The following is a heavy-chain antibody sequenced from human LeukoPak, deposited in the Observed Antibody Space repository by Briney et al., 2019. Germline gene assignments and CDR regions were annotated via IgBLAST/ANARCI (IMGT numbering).Heavy chain of an antibody. D-gene: IGHD2-2*01. CDR3: AHIPDCSSTSCSGGWFDP. V-gene: IGHV1-2*02. CDR2: INPNSGGT. J-gene: IGHJ5*02. CDR1: GYTFTGYY. Sequence: GASVKVSCKASGYTFTGYYMHWVRQAPGQGLEWMGWINPNSGGTNYAQKFQGRVTMTRDTSISTAYMELSRLRSDDTAVYYCAHIPDCSSTSCSGGWFDPWGQGTLVTVSS.